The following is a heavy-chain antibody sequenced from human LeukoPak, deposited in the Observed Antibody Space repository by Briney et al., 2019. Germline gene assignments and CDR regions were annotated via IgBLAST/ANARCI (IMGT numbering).Heavy chain of an antibody. CDR1: GYTFTSYY. CDR2: INPSGGST. V-gene: IGHV1-46*01. D-gene: IGHD3-22*01. CDR3: ARDDGPPMGYYDSSGYPTDAFDI. J-gene: IGHJ3*02. Sequence: ASVKVSCKASGYTFTSYYMHWLRQAPRQGLEWMGIINPSGGSTSYAQKFQGRVTMTRDTSTSTVYMELSSLRSEDTAVYYCARDDGPPMGYYDSSGYPTDAFDIWGQGTMVTVSS.